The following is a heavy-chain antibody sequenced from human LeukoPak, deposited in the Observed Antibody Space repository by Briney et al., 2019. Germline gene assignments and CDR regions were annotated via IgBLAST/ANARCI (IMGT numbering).Heavy chain of an antibody. CDR3: ARGIEEYSKSSGWFDP. CDR1: GGTFNIYA. D-gene: IGHD6-6*01. J-gene: IGHJ5*02. CDR2: IIPLFGSP. V-gene: IGHV1-69*13. Sequence: SVKVSCKASGGTFNIYAIYWVRQAPGQGLEWMGGIIPLFGSPNYAQKFQGRVTISADESTKTAYMELNSLRSEDTAVYYCARGIEEYSKSSGWFDPWGQGTLVVVSS.